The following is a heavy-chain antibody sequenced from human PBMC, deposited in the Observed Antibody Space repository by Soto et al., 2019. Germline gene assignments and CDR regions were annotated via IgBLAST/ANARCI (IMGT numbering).Heavy chain of an antibody. J-gene: IGHJ6*02. Sequence: ASVKVSCKASGYTFTSYDINWVRQATGQGLEWMGWMNPNSGNTGYAQKFQGRVTMTRNTSISTAYMELSSLRSEDTAVYYCARARGPITVAGTRRYYYHGMDVWGQGTTVTVSS. CDR1: GYTFTSYD. V-gene: IGHV1-8*01. CDR2: MNPNSGNT. D-gene: IGHD6-19*01. CDR3: ARARGPITVAGTRRYYYHGMDV.